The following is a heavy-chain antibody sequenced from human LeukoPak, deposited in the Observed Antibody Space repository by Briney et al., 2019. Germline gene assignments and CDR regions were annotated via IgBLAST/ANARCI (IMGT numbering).Heavy chain of an antibody. Sequence: GSLRLSCAASGLSFTGYSMSWVRQDPGRGLEWVSYISSSSSTIYYADSVKGRFTISRDNAKNSLYLQMNSLRDEDTAVYYCARNDFWSGYLSYWGQGTLVTVSS. CDR2: ISSSSSTI. V-gene: IGHV3-48*02. D-gene: IGHD3-3*01. CDR3: ARNDFWSGYLSY. J-gene: IGHJ4*02. CDR1: GLSFTGYS.